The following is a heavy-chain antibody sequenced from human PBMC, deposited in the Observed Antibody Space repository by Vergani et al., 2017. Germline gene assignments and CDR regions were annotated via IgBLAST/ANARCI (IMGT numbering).Heavy chain of an antibody. D-gene: IGHD5-12*01. CDR3: VGVEIVLTVADY. CDR1: GGSFTGFV. CDR2: MHHDGRT. J-gene: IGHJ4*02. Sequence: QVQLQQWGPGLLKPSETLSLICGVSGGSFTGFVWGWIRQPPGKGLGWIGEMHHDGRTNYNPSLKSRVTIAVATSKTQVSLKVGSVTAADPAVYYCVGVEIVLTVADYWGQGTPVTVSS. V-gene: IGHV4-34*02.